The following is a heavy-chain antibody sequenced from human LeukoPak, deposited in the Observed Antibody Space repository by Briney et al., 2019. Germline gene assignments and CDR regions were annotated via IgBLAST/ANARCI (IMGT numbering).Heavy chain of an antibody. J-gene: IGHJ3*02. CDR1: GLTFSIYA. CDR2: ISGSAGDT. V-gene: IGHV3-23*01. D-gene: IGHD6-13*01. Sequence: GGSLRLSCAASGLTFSIYALSWVRQAPGKGLEWVSAISGSAGDTYYADSVKGRFTISRDNSKNTLYLQMNSLRAEDTAVYYCANCFEGSSSWSDAFDIWGQGTMVTVSS. CDR3: ANCFEGSSSWSDAFDI.